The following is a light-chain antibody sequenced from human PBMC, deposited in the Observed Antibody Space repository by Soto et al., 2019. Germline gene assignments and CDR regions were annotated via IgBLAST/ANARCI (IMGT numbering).Light chain of an antibody. CDR1: QSISSW. Sequence: DLQMTQSPSTLSASVGDRVTITCRASQSISSWLAWYQQKPGRAPKLLIYKGSILESGVPSRFSGSGSGTEFTLTIGSLQPDDFASYYCQQYNGFSATFGGGTKVEIK. CDR2: KGS. J-gene: IGKJ4*01. V-gene: IGKV1-5*03. CDR3: QQYNGFSAT.